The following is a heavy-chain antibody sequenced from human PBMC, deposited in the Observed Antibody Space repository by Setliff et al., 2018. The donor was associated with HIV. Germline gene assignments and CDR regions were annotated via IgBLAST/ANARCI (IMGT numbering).Heavy chain of an antibody. CDR3: ASRIYYYDESRVLREEGFVP. J-gene: IGHJ5*02. D-gene: IGHD3-22*01. Sequence: PSETLSLTCTVSGGSLSSGSYFWSWIRQPAGRGLEWIGHMYTTGSTNYNPSLKSRVTISRDTSKNQFSLKLTSVTAADTAMYYCASRIYYYDESRVLREEGFVPWGQGTLVTV. CDR1: GGSLSSGSYF. CDR2: MYTTGST. V-gene: IGHV4-61*09.